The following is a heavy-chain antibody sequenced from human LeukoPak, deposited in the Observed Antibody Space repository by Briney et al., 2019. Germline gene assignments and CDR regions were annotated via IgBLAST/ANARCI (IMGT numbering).Heavy chain of an antibody. J-gene: IGHJ6*02. CDR1: GFSVSYNY. V-gene: IGHV3-66*01. Sequence: PGXXXRLSCAASGFSVSYNYMSWVRQAPGKGLEWVSVTYSGGTTLYSDSVKGRFTISSDTSKNTLYLQMNSLRPEDTAVYYCARDGDTPMSIASGGMDVWGRGTXXXXSS. CDR2: TYSGGTT. CDR3: ARDGDTPMSIASGGMDV. D-gene: IGHD5-18*01.